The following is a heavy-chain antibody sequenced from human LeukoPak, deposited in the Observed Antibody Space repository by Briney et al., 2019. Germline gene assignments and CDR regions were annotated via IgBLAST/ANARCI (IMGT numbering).Heavy chain of an antibody. Sequence: ASVKVSCKASGYPFAAYGISWVRQAPGQGLELMGWINTYNGNTNYAQKFRGRVTMTTDTSTTTAYMELRSLTSDDTAVYYCTRDGARNTWYRLWGQGTLVTVS. CDR2: INTYNGNT. J-gene: IGHJ4*02. D-gene: IGHD1/OR15-1a*01. CDR1: GYPFAAYG. CDR3: TRDGARNTWYRL. V-gene: IGHV1-18*01.